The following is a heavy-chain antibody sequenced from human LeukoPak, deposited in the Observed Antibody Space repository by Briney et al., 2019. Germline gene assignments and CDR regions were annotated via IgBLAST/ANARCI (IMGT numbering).Heavy chain of an antibody. D-gene: IGHD6-6*01. V-gene: IGHV3-7*01. Sequence: GGSLRLSCAASGFTFSSYWMSWVRQAPGKGLEWVANIKQDGSEKYYVDSVKGRFTISRDNAKNSLYLQMNSLRAEDTAVYYCARVGKVSSSSTYYYYYYMDVWGKGTTVTVSS. J-gene: IGHJ6*03. CDR1: GFTFSSYW. CDR3: ARVGKVSSSSTYYYYYYMDV. CDR2: IKQDGSEK.